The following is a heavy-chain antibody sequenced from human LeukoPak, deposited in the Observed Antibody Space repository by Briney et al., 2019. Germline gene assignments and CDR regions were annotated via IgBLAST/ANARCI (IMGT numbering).Heavy chain of an antibody. CDR3: ARDLGQYYDTSDNWFDP. CDR2: ISGSGGST. D-gene: IGHD3-22*01. Sequence: GGSLRLSCAASGFTFSSYVMSWVRQAPGKGLEWVSAISGSGGSTYYADSVKGRFTISRDNSKNTLNLQMNSLRAEDTAVYYCARDLGQYYDTSDNWFDPWGQGTLVTVSS. CDR1: GFTFSSYV. J-gene: IGHJ5*02. V-gene: IGHV3-23*01.